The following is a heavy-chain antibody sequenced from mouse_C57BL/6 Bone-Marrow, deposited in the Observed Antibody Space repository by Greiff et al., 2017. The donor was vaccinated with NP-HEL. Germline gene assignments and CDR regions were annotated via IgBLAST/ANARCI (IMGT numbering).Heavy chain of an antibody. D-gene: IGHD2-5*01. CDR1: GYTFTSYW. Sequence: QVQLKQSGAELAKPGASVKLSCKASGYTFTSYWMHWVKQRPGQGLEWIGYINPSSGYTKYNQKFKDKATLTADKSSSTAYMQLSSLTYEDSAVYYCARDHYSNFLPLDYWGQGTTLTVSS. CDR2: INPSSGYT. J-gene: IGHJ2*01. CDR3: ARDHYSNFLPLDY. V-gene: IGHV1-7*01.